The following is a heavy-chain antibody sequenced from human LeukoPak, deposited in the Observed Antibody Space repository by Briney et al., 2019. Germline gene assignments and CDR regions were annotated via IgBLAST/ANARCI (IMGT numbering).Heavy chain of an antibody. D-gene: IGHD2-2*01. CDR1: GYTLTELS. V-gene: IGHV1-24*01. CDR3: ATRRCSSTRCYGFDP. Sequence: ASVKVSCKVSGYTLTELSMHWVRQAPGKGLEWMGGFDPEDGETIYAQKFQGRVSMTEDTSTDTAYMELSSLRPEDTAVYYCATRRCSSTRCYGFDPWGQGTLVTVSS. J-gene: IGHJ5*02. CDR2: FDPEDGET.